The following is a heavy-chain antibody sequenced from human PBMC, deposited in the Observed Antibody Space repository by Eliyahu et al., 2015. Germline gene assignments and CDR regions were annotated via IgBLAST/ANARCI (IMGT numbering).Heavy chain of an antibody. D-gene: IGHD3-3*01. CDR1: SSYG. CDR2: ISYDGSNK. V-gene: IGHV3-30*18. CDR3: AKDRSEWSDGVFDY. J-gene: IGHJ4*02. Sequence: SSYGMHWVRQAPGKGLEWVAVISYDGSNKYYADSVKGRFTISRDNSKNTLYLQMNSLRAEDTAVYYCAKDRSEWSDGVFDYWGQGTLVTVSS.